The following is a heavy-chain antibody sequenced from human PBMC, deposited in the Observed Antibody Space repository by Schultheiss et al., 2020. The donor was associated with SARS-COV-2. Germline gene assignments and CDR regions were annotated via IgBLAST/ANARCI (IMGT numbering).Heavy chain of an antibody. CDR1: GYTFTSYD. Sequence: ASVKVSCKASGYTFTSYDINWVRQATGQGLEWMGWMNPNSGNTGYAQKFQGRVTMTRNTSISTAYMELSSLRSEDTAVYYCARSRRIAVAGPPGYWGQGTLVTVSS. CDR2: MNPNSGNT. J-gene: IGHJ4*02. D-gene: IGHD6-19*01. V-gene: IGHV1-8*01. CDR3: ARSRRIAVAGPPGY.